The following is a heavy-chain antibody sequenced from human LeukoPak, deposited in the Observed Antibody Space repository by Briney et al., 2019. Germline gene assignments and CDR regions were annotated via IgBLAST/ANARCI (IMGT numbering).Heavy chain of an antibody. V-gene: IGHV4-59*01. Sequence: SETLSLTCTVSGGSISSYYWSWIRQPPGKGLEWIGYIYYSGSTNYNPSLKSRVTISVDTSKNQFSLKLSSVTAADTAVYYCARDGPSSSGWDSFDYWGQGTLVTVSS. J-gene: IGHJ4*02. CDR2: IYYSGST. CDR1: GGSISSYY. D-gene: IGHD6-19*01. CDR3: ARDGPSSSGWDSFDY.